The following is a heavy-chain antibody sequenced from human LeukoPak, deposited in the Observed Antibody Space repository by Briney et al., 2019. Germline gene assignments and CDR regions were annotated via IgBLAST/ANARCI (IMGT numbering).Heavy chain of an antibody. CDR2: ISAYNGNT. CDR3: ARDSYCSGGSCYSESSDY. V-gene: IGHV1-18*01. Sequence: GASVKVSCKASGYTFTSYGISWVRQAPGQGLEWMGWISAYNGNTNYAQKPQGRVTMTTDTSTSTAYMELRSLRSDDTAVYYCARDSYCSGGSCYSESSDYWGQGTLVTVSS. CDR1: GYTFTSYG. D-gene: IGHD2-15*01. J-gene: IGHJ4*02.